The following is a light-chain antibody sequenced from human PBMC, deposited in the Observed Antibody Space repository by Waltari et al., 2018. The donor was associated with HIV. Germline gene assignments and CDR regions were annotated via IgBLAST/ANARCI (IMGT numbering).Light chain of an antibody. CDR2: DAT. Sequence: HSALTQPASVSGSPGQSISISCSGTGSDIGGYDFFSWYQQHPGRPPKLIIYDATNRPSDVSDRFSASKSGTTASLTITGLQDEDEADYFCSSFTTSQTYVFGSGTRVTVL. V-gene: IGLV2-14*03. CDR1: GSDIGGYDF. CDR3: SSFTTSQTYV. J-gene: IGLJ1*01.